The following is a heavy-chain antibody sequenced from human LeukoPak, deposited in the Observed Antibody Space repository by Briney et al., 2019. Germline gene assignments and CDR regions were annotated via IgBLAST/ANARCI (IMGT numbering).Heavy chain of an antibody. V-gene: IGHV3-30*18. CDR1: GFTFSSYG. D-gene: IGHD6-19*01. Sequence: GGSLRLSCAASGFTFSSYGMHWVRQAPGKGLEWVALISTDGSKTYYADSLKGRFTISRDNSKNTLYLQMNSLRAEDTAVYYCAKHRAVAGPFDYWGQGTLVTVSS. J-gene: IGHJ4*02. CDR3: AKHRAVAGPFDY. CDR2: ISTDGSKT.